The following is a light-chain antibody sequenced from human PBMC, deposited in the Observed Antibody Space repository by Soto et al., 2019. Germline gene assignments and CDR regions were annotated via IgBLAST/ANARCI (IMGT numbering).Light chain of an antibody. CDR1: QGISNG. CDR2: AAS. Sequence: DIQMTQSPSSLSASVGDRVTITCRASQGISNGLAWYQQKPGKVPKLLIYAASTLQPGVPSPFSGSGSGTDFTLTISSLQPEDVATYYCQKHNSAPHTFGQGTRLEIK. CDR3: QKHNSAPHT. J-gene: IGKJ5*01. V-gene: IGKV1-27*01.